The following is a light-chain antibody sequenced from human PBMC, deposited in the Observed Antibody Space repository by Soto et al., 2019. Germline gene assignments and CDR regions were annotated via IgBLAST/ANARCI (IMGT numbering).Light chain of an antibody. J-gene: IGLJ3*02. CDR2: EVS. Sequence: QPASVSGSPGQSITISCTGTSSDVGGYNYVSWFQHHPGKVPKLMIYEVSHRPSGVSDRFSGSKSGTTASLTISGLQAEDEADYYCCSFTSSYTWVFGGGTQLTVL. V-gene: IGLV2-14*01. CDR3: CSFTSSYTWV. CDR1: SSDVGGYNY.